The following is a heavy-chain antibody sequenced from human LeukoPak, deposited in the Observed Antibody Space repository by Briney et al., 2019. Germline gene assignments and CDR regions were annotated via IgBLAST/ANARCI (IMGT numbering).Heavy chain of an antibody. CDR3: ATYRQVLLPFES. D-gene: IGHD2-8*02. CDR2: ISGSGDNT. V-gene: IGHV3-23*01. Sequence: GGSLRLSCAASGFTFSSYSMNWVRQAPGKGLECVSSISGSGDNTYYADSVKGRFTISRDNSKNTLFLQMNSLRAEDTAIYYCATYRQVLLPFESWGQGTLVTVSS. J-gene: IGHJ4*02. CDR1: GFTFSSYS.